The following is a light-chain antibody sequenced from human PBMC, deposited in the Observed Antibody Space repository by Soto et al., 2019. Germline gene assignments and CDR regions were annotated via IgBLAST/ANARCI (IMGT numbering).Light chain of an antibody. CDR3: MQALQTPFT. V-gene: IGKV2-28*01. Sequence: DIVMTQSPLSLPVTPGEPVSISCRSSQSLLHSNGYNYLDWYLQKPGQSPQLLIYLGSNRASGVPDRFSGSGSGTDFTLKISRVEAEDVGLYYCMQALQTPFTFGQGTRLEIK. CDR1: QSLLHSNGYNY. CDR2: LGS. J-gene: IGKJ5*01.